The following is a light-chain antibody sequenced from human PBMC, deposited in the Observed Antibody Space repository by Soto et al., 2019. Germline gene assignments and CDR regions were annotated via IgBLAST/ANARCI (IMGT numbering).Light chain of an antibody. CDR2: DAS. CDR1: QDISNY. Sequence: DIQMTQSPSSLSASVGDRVTITCQASQDISNYLNWYQQKPGEAPKLLIYDASNLEAGVPSRFSGSGSGTDFTFTISSLHPEDIATYYCQQFANLPYTFGQGTKLEIK. V-gene: IGKV1-33*01. CDR3: QQFANLPYT. J-gene: IGKJ2*01.